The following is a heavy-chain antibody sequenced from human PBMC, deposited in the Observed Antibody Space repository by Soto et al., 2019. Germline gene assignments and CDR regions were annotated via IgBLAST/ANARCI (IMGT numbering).Heavy chain of an antibody. J-gene: IGHJ4*02. CDR3: ARFNGPPYCFDF. V-gene: IGHV4-31*03. CDR1: GDSISSGGYY. Sequence: SETVSLTCXVSGDSISSGGYYWSWIRQHPGKGLECIGYIYYSGSTFYNPSLKRRISISVDPSKNQFSLNLRSVTAADTAMYYCARFNGPPYCFDFWGQGTLVTVSS. CDR2: IYYSGST.